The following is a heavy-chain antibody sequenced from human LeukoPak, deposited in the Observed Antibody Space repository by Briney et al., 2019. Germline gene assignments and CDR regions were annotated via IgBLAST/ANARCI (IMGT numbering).Heavy chain of an antibody. CDR3: ARSATQCSSTSCYYYFDY. V-gene: IGHV4-59*11. CDR1: GGSISSHY. Sequence: SETLSLTCTVSGGSISSHYWSWIRQPPGKGLEWIGYICYSGSTNYNPSLKSRVTISVDTSKNQFSLKLSSVTAADTAVYYCARSATQCSSTSCYYYFDYWGQGTLVTVSS. CDR2: ICYSGST. J-gene: IGHJ4*02. D-gene: IGHD2-2*01.